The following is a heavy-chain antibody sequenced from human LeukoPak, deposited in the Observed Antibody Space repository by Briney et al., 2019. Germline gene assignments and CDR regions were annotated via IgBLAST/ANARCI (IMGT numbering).Heavy chain of an antibody. V-gene: IGHV4-61*05. J-gene: IGHJ5*02. CDR1: GGSISTTGYY. D-gene: IGHD1-26*01. CDR2: IYNGVNT. Sequence: SETLSLTCTVSGGSISTTGYYWAWIRQPPGKGVEWIAHIYNGVNTNYNPSLKSRVTISVDTSKNQFSLRLNSVTAADTAVYYCARSRAFNSGAFDPWGQGSLVTVSS. CDR3: ARSRAFNSGAFDP.